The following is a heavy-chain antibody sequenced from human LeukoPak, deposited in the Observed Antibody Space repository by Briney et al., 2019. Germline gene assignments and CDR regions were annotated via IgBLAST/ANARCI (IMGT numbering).Heavy chain of an antibody. Sequence: SETLSLTCAVYGGSFSGYYWSWIRQPPGKGLEWIGEINHSGSTNYNPSLKSRVTISVDTSKNQFSLKLSSVTAADTAVHYCARTDYYYGNGYWGQGTLVTVSS. V-gene: IGHV4-34*01. CDR1: GGSFSGYY. CDR3: ARTDYYYGNGY. J-gene: IGHJ4*02. D-gene: IGHD3-10*01. CDR2: INHSGST.